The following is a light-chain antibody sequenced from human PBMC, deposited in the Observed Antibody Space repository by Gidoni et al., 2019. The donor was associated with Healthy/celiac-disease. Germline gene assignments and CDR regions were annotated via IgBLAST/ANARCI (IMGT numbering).Light chain of an antibody. V-gene: IGKV1-5*03. J-gene: IGKJ4*01. CDR3: QQYNSYSFT. CDR1: QSISSW. CDR2: KAS. Sequence: DIQMNQSPSTLSASVGDRVTITCRASQSISSWLDWYQQKPGKAPKLLIYKASSLESGVPSRFSGSGSGTEFTLTISSLQPDDFATYYCQQYNSYSFTFGGGTKVEIK.